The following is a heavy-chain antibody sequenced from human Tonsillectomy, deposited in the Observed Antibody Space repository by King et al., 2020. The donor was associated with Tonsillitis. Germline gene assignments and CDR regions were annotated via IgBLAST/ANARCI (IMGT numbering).Heavy chain of an antibody. D-gene: IGHD6-13*01. Sequence: VQLQQWGAGLLKPSETLSLTCAVYGGSFTDYYWSWIRQPPGKGLEWIGEINHSGSTNYNPSLKSLVTISVDTSKNQFSLKLSPVSAADTAVYYCARVVREAAGTIYFTDHWGQGTLVTVSS. J-gene: IGHJ4*02. CDR1: GGSFTDYY. CDR2: INHSGST. CDR3: ARVVREAAGTIYFTDH. V-gene: IGHV4-34*01.